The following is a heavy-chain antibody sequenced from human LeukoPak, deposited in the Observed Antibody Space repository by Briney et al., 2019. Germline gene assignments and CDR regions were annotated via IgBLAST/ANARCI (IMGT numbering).Heavy chain of an antibody. CDR1: GYTFTNFD. V-gene: IGHV1-18*01. CDR3: ARAGYCGDGGCRGGSAFDV. J-gene: IGHJ3*01. D-gene: IGHD2-15*01. CDR2: ISGYTGDT. Sequence: ASVKVPCKTSGYTFTNFDIYWVRQAPGQGLECMGWISGYTGDTKYAQIFQGRFTVTTDTSTSTAYMELRSLTYDDTAVYYCARAGYCGDGGCRGGSAFDVWGQGTMVTVSS.